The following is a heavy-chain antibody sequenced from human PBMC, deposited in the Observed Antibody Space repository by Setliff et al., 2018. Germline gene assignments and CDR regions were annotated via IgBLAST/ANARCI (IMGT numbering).Heavy chain of an antibody. CDR2: ISVYSGKT. D-gene: IGHD6-19*01. CDR1: GYTFTSYY. J-gene: IGHJ5*02. V-gene: IGHV1-18*04. CDR3: ARDAGKWLVLPNWFDP. Sequence: ASVKVSCKASGYTFTSYYMHWVRQAPGQGLEWMGWISVYSGKTKYAQKFQGRVTMTTDTSTSTAYMELRSLRSDDTAVYYCARDAGKWLVLPNWFDPWGQGTLVTVSS.